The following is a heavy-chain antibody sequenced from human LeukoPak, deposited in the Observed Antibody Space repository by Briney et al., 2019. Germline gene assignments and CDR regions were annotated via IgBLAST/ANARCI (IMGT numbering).Heavy chain of an antibody. CDR2: IIPIFGTA. Sequence: GASVKVSCKASGGTFSSYAISWVRQAPGQGLEWMGGIIPIFGTANYAQKFQGRVTITADKSTSTVYMELSSLRSEDTAVYYCAREKRFLEWLFWGQGTLVTVSS. CDR3: AREKRFLEWLF. V-gene: IGHV1-69*06. D-gene: IGHD3-3*01. CDR1: GGTFSSYA. J-gene: IGHJ4*02.